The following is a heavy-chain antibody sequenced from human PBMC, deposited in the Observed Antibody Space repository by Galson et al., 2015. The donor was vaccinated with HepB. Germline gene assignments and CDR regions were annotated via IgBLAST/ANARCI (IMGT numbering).Heavy chain of an antibody. CDR2: IYYTGSN. Sequence: TLSLTCTVSGGSISSGDYYWSWVRQPPGKGLEWIGDIYYTGSNYYNPSLKSRLSILLDTSRNQFSLILTSVTAADTAVYYCARGRYTGTSYYDSSTHVAFDMWGQGTVVTVSS. D-gene: IGHD3-22*01. CDR1: GGSISSGDYY. V-gene: IGHV4-30-4*01. J-gene: IGHJ3*02. CDR3: ARGRYTGTSYYDSSTHVAFDM.